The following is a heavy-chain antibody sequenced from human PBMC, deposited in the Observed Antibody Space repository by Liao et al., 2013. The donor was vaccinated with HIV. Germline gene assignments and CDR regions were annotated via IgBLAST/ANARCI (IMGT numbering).Heavy chain of an antibody. V-gene: IGHV4-59*01. J-gene: IGHJ6*03. CDR1: GSSISSDY. D-gene: IGHD3-10*01. CDR2: ISHSGLT. CDR3: GRLGQPSGDVYTGGYYYMDV. Sequence: QVQLQESGPGLVEPSETLSLTCSVSGSSISSDYWGWIRQVPGKGLEWIGHISHSGLTNNNPSLKSRVTIFIDQSRNEFSLDLRSVTAADTAIYYCGRLGQPSGDVYTGGYYYMDVWGKGPRSPSP.